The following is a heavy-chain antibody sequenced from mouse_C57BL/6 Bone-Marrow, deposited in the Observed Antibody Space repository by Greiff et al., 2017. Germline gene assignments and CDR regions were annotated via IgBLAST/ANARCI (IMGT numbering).Heavy chain of an antibody. J-gene: IGHJ1*03. CDR3: ARIYYYGSSHWYFDV. D-gene: IGHD1-1*01. CDR2: IYPRSGNT. Sequence: VQRVESGAELARPGASVKLSCKASGYTFTSYGISWVKQRPGQGLEWIGEIYPRSGNTSYNEKFKGKATLTADKSSSTAYMELRSLTSEDSAVYFCARIYYYGSSHWYFDVWGTGTTVTVSS. CDR1: GYTFTSYG. V-gene: IGHV1-81*01.